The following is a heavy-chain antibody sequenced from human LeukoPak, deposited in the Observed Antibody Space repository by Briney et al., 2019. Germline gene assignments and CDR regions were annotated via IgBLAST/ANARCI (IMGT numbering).Heavy chain of an antibody. D-gene: IGHD1-14*01. V-gene: IGHV1-18*01. CDR2: ISAYNGNT. CDR1: GYTFTSYG. Sequence: ASVKVSCKASGYTFTSYGISWVRQAPGQGLEWMGWISAYNGNTNYAQKLQGRVTMTTDTSTSTACMELRSLRSDDTAVYYCAREINREALDYWGQGTLVTVSS. CDR3: AREINREALDY. J-gene: IGHJ4*02.